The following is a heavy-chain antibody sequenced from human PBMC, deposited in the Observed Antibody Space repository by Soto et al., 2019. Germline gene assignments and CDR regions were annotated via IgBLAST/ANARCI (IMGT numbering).Heavy chain of an antibody. J-gene: IGHJ4*02. D-gene: IGHD4-17*01. CDR2: IFYSGTT. V-gene: IGHV4-59*01. CDR3: ARELNGDYVTY. CDR1: GSSINNYY. Sequence: SETLSLTCTVSGSSINNYYWSWIRQPPGKGLEWIGYIFYSGTTSYNPSLKSRLTISVDTSKNQFSLKLTSVTAADTAVYYCARELNGDYVTYWGQGILVTVSS.